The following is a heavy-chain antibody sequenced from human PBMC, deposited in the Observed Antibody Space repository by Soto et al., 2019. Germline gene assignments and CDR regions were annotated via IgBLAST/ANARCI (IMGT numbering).Heavy chain of an antibody. CDR3: ARGVRRGYSYGPYYFDY. CDR2: INHSGST. CDR1: GASFSGYY. D-gene: IGHD5-18*01. Sequence: ETLSRTCAVYGASFSGYYWSWIRQPPGKGLEWIGEINHSGSTNYNPSLKSRVTISVDTSKNQFSLKLSSVTAADTAVYYCARGVRRGYSYGPYYFDYWGQGTLVTVSS. V-gene: IGHV4-34*01. J-gene: IGHJ4*02.